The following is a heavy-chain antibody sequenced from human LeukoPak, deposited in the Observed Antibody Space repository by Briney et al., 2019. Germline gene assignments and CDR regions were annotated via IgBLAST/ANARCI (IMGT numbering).Heavy chain of an antibody. J-gene: IGHJ4*02. CDR2: ISYDGSNK. Sequence: GGSLRLSCAAAGVTSSNYAMHLVRQAPGKGLEWVTVISYDGSNKYYADSVKGRFTISRDNSDNTLSLQMNSLRPEDTAVYYCARDYARAHCSTTSCPELDYRGQGTLVTVSS. V-gene: IGHV3-30*04. D-gene: IGHD2-2*01. CDR1: GVTSSNYA. CDR3: ARDYARAHCSTTSCPELDY.